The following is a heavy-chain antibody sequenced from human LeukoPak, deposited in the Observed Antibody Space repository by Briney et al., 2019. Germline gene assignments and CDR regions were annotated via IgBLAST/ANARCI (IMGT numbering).Heavy chain of an antibody. D-gene: IGHD1-1*01. Sequence: SETLSLTCTVSGGSISRDSDYWSWIRQPAGKGLEWIGRIYSGSTDYNPSLRSRLTISVDRSKNQFSLKLSSVTAADTAVYYCARGRVSGTSLYFDYWGQGTLFTVSS. V-gene: IGHV4-61*02. CDR3: ARGRVSGTSLYFDY. CDR2: IYSGST. J-gene: IGHJ4*02. CDR1: GGSISRDSDY.